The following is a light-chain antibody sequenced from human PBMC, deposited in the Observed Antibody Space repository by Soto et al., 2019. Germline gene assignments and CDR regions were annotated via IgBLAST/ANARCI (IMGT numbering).Light chain of an antibody. CDR1: SSDVGGYNY. CDR2: HVS. V-gene: IGLV2-14*01. CDR3: SSHTSGSAPVL. J-gene: IGLJ2*01. Sequence: QSALTQPASVSGSPGQSITISCTGTSSDVGGYNYVSWYQQHPGKVPKLMLYHVSNRPSGVSNRFSGSKSGNTASLTISGLQAEDEADYYCSSHTSGSAPVLFGGGTKLTVL.